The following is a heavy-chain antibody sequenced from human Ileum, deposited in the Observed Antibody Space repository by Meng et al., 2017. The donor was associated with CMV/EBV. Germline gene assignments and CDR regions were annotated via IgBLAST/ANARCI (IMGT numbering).Heavy chain of an antibody. CDR3: ARAVYSSGWFDY. V-gene: IGHV4-31*02. CDR1: GRPISSGGYY. CDR2: IYYSGRT. Sequence: LPGRPISSGGYYWRWIRQHPGKGLEWIGYIYYSGRTYYNPSLKSRVTISVDTSKNQFSLKLSSVTAADTAVYYCARAVYSSGWFDYWGQGTLVTVSS. D-gene: IGHD6-19*01. J-gene: IGHJ4*02.